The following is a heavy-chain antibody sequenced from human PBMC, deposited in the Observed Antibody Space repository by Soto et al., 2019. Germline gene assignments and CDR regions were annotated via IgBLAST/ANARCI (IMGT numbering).Heavy chain of an antibody. CDR3: ASGPDTSVVSDNLLDP. CDR1: GGSISSSSYY. V-gene: IGHV4-39*01. Sequence: SETLSLTCTVSGGSISSSSYYWGWIRQPPGKGLEWIGSIYYSGSTYYNPSLKSRVTISVDTSKNQFSLKLSSVTAADTAVYYCASGPDTSVVSDNLLDPSGQGTLVTVSS. CDR2: IYYSGST. D-gene: IGHD3-22*01. J-gene: IGHJ5*02.